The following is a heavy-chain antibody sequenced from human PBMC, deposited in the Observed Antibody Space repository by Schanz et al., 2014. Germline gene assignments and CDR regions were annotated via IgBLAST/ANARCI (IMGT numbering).Heavy chain of an antibody. V-gene: IGHV3-33*08. J-gene: IGHJ4*02. CDR2: IWNNGVTK. CDR1: GFTLSSYA. Sequence: QVQLLQFGGGVVKPGRSLRLSCAAYGFTLSSYAMHWVRQAPGKGLEWVAVIWNNGVTKYYADSVRGRFTISRDRFQNTLYLRMSSLRAEDTAVYYCARPRFDYGEVDYWGQGTLVTVSS. CDR3: ARPRFDYGEVDY. D-gene: IGHD4-17*01.